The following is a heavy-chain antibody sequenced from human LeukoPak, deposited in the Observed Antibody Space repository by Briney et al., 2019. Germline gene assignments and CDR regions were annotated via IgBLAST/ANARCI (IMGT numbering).Heavy chain of an antibody. CDR2: INHSGST. CDR1: GGSFSGYY. J-gene: IGHJ4*02. D-gene: IGHD2-15*01. V-gene: IGHV4-34*01. Sequence: PSETLSLTCAVYGGSFSGYYWSWIRQPPGKGLEWIGEINHSGSTNYNPSLKSRVTISVDTSKNQFSLKLSSVTAADTAVYYCARGCSGGSCYPAHFDYWGRGTLVTVSS. CDR3: ARGCSGGSCYPAHFDY.